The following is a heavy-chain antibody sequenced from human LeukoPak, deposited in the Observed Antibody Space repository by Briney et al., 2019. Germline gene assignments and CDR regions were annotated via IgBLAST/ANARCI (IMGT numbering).Heavy chain of an antibody. CDR3: GKDLRWHFFFDY. V-gene: IGHV3-23*01. Sequence: GASLRLSCAASGFTFSSYAMSWVRQAPGKGLEWVSAISGSGGSTYYADSMKGRFTISRGNSKNTLYLQMNSLRAEDTAVYYCGKDLRWHFFFDYWGQGTLGNVSS. J-gene: IGHJ4*02. CDR2: ISGSGGST. D-gene: IGHD4-23*01. CDR1: GFTFSSYA.